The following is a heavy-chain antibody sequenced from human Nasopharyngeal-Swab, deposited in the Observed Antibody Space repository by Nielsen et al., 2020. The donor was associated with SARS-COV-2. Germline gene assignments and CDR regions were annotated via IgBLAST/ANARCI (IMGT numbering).Heavy chain of an antibody. V-gene: IGHV4-39*07. CDR3: ARDQEAAAQNDRVAFDI. Sequence: GSLRLSCAVYGGSFSSYYWGWIRQPPGKGLEWIGSIYYSGSTYYNPSLKSRVTISVDTSKNQFSLKLSSVTAADTAVYYCARDQEAAAQNDRVAFDIWGQGTMVTVSS. D-gene: IGHD6-13*01. CDR2: IYYSGST. CDR1: GGSFSSYY. J-gene: IGHJ3*02.